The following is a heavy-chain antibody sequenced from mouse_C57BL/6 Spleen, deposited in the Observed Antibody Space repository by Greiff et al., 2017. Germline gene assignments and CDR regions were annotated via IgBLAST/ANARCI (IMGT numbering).Heavy chain of an antibody. CDR3: ARSTPCGYDEGWYFDV. Sequence: EVQLVESGGGLAQPGGSLSLSCAASGYTFTDYYMSWVRQPPGKALEWLGFIRNKANGYTTEYSAYVKGRFTTSRDNSQSILYLQMNALRAGDSDTYYGARSTPCGYDEGWYFDVWGTGTTVTVSS. D-gene: IGHD2-2*01. J-gene: IGHJ1*03. V-gene: IGHV7-3*01. CDR2: IRNKANGYTT. CDR1: GYTFTDYY.